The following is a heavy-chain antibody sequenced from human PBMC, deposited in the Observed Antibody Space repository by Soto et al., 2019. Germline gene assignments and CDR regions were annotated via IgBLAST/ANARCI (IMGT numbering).Heavy chain of an antibody. Sequence: GVLRLSCAGSGFTFSAYTMNWVRQAPGKGLEWVSYINSGHNPIYYADSVKGRFTISRDDAKSSLYLQMNSLRDEDTAVYYCARTGANVGLDVWGQGTTVTVSS. J-gene: IGHJ6*02. V-gene: IGHV3-48*02. CDR3: ARTGANVGLDV. D-gene: IGHD1-7*01. CDR1: GFTFSAYT. CDR2: INSGHNPI.